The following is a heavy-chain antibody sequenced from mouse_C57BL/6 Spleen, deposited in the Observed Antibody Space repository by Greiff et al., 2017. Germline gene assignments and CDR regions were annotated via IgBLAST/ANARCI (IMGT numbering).Heavy chain of an antibody. J-gene: IGHJ4*01. CDR1: GFTFSDYY. CDR3: ARYGYYGILMDY. D-gene: IGHD1-1*01. CDR2: INYDGSST. V-gene: IGHV5-16*01. Sequence: EVKLVESEGGLVQPGSSMKLSCTASGFTFSDYYMAWVRQVPEKGLEWVANINYDGSSTYYLDSLKSRFIISRDNAKNILYLQMSSLKSEDTATYYCARYGYYGILMDYWGQGTSVTVSS.